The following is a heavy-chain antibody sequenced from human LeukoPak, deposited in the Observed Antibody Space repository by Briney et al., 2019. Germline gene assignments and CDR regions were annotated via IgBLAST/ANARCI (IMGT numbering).Heavy chain of an antibody. CDR3: ARDRVYSSSNFDY. CDR2: ISSSSSYI. V-gene: IGHV3-21*01. Sequence: GGSLRLSCAASGFTFSSYSMNWVRQAPGKGLEWVSSISSSSSYIYYADSVKGRFTISRDNAKNSLYLQMNSLRAEDTAVYYCARDRVYSSSNFDYWGQGTLVTVSS. CDR1: GFTFSSYS. J-gene: IGHJ4*02. D-gene: IGHD6-6*01.